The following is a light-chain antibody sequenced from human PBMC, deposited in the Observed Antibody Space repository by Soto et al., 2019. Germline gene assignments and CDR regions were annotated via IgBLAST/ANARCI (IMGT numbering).Light chain of an antibody. Sequence: DMQMTQSPSTLSASVGDRVTITCRASQSISTSLAWYQQKPGKAPKLLIYDASSLESGVPSRFSGSGSGTEFTLTISSLQPDDFATYYCQQYNSYSRTFGQGTKVDIK. CDR1: QSISTS. J-gene: IGKJ1*01. CDR3: QQYNSYSRT. CDR2: DAS. V-gene: IGKV1-5*01.